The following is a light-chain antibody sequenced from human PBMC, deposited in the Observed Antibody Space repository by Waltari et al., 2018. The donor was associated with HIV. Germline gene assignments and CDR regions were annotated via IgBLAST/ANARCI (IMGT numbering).Light chain of an antibody. Sequence: DIVMTQSPDSLAVSLGERATINCKSSQSVLYSSNNKNYLAWYQQKPGQPPKLLIYWASTRESGVPDRFIVSGSGTDFTLTISSLQAEDVAVYYCQQYYSTPRTFGQGTKVEIK. CDR3: QQYYSTPRT. CDR1: QSVLYSSNNKNY. V-gene: IGKV4-1*01. CDR2: WAS. J-gene: IGKJ1*01.